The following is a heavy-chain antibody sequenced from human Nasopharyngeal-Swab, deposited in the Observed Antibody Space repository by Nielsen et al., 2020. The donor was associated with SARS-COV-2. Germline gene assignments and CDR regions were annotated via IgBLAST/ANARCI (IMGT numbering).Heavy chain of an antibody. CDR3: ASSRPLWAFDI. Sequence: VRQAPGKGLVWVSRINSDGSSTSYADSVKGRFTISRDNAKNTLYLQTNSLRAEDTAVYYCASSRPLWAFDIWGQGTMVTVSS. J-gene: IGHJ3*02. CDR2: INSDGSST. V-gene: IGHV3-74*01.